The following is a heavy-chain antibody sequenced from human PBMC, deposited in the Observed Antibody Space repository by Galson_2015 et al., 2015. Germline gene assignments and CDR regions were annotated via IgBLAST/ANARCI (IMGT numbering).Heavy chain of an antibody. V-gene: IGHV3-23*01. CDR2: ISGSGGST. D-gene: IGHD6-19*01. Sequence: SLRLSCAASGFTFSGYAMSWVRQAPGKGLEWVSAISGSGGSTYYADFVKGRFTISRDNSKSTLYLQMSSLRAEDTALYYCAKGGYSSGFYEDFDYRGQGTLVTGSS. J-gene: IGHJ4*02. CDR3: AKGGYSSGFYEDFDY. CDR1: GFTFSGYA.